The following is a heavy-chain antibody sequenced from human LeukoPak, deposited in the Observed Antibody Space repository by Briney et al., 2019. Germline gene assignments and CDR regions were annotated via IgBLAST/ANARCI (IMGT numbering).Heavy chain of an antibody. CDR1: GGSISDNDYS. V-gene: IGHV4-39*01. Sequence: PSETLSLTCNVSGGSISDNDYSWDWIRQPPGKGLEWMGCIHYSGTTYSNPSLKSRISISVDTSKSQFSLKLRSVTAADTAVYYCARRYYFWGQGTLVTVSS. CDR2: IHYSGTT. CDR3: ARRYYF. D-gene: IGHD1-14*01. J-gene: IGHJ4*02.